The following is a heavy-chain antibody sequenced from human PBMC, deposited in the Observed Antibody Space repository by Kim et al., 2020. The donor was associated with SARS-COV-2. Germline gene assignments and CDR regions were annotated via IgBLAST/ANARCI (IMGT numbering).Heavy chain of an antibody. D-gene: IGHD1-1*01. CDR3: ARGTGSKGSFDY. V-gene: IGHV4-59*13. CDR1: GGSISSYY. CDR2: IYYSGST. Sequence: SETLSLTCTVSGGSISSYYWSWIRQPPGKGLEWIGYIYYSGSTNYNPSLKSRVTISVDTSKNQFSLKLSSVTAADTAVYYCARGTGSKGSFDYWGQGTLVTVSS. J-gene: IGHJ4*02.